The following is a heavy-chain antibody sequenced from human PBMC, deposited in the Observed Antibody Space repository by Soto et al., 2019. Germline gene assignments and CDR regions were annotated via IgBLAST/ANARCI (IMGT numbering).Heavy chain of an antibody. V-gene: IGHV4-4*02. CDR3: ARGETQQQRDY. D-gene: IGHD6-13*01. J-gene: IGHJ4*02. CDR1: GDSITSDKW. Sequence: QVQLQESGPGLVKPSGTLSLTCAVSGDSITSDKWWSWIRQPPGKGLQWIGEIYHSGRTKYNPSLKSRGIISVDKSKKQFSLRLSSVTAADTAVYYCARGETQQQRDYWGQGTLVTVSS. CDR2: IYHSGRT.